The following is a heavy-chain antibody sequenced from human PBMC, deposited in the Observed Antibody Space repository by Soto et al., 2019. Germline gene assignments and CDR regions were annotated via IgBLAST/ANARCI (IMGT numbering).Heavy chain of an antibody. D-gene: IGHD2-15*01. CDR2: ISSDGSKK. J-gene: IGHJ4*02. CDR1: GFTFSSNG. V-gene: IGHV3-30*03. Sequence: QVQLVESGGGVVQPGRSLRLSCAASGFTFSSNGIHWVRQAPGKGLEWVAVISSDGSKKYYADSVKGRFTISRDNSKNTMYLQMNSLRAEDTAVYYCAMDLYGGSSRFDFWGQGTLVTVSS. CDR3: AMDLYGGSSRFDF.